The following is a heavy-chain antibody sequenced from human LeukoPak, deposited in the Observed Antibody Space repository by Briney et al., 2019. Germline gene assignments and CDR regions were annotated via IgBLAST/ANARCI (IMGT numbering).Heavy chain of an antibody. D-gene: IGHD3-10*01. Sequence: SETLSLTCTVSVGSLSSGVYYWSWIRQHPGKGLEWIGYIYYSGSTYYNPSLKSRVTISVDTSKNQFSLKLSSVTAADTAVYYCARDFRRGWFDPWGQGTLVTVPS. CDR1: VGSLSSGVYY. J-gene: IGHJ5*02. CDR2: IYYSGST. V-gene: IGHV4-31*03. CDR3: ARDFRRGWFDP.